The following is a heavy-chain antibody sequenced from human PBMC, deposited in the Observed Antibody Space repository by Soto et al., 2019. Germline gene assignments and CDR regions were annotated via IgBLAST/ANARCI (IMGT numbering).Heavy chain of an antibody. Sequence: EVQLVESGGGLVQPGRSLRLSCAASGFTFDDYAMHWVRQAPGKGLEWVSGISWNSGSIGYADSVKGRFTISRDNAKNSLYLQMNSLRAEDTALYYCAKDSGGWFDPWGQGTLVTVSP. J-gene: IGHJ5*02. CDR2: ISWNSGSI. V-gene: IGHV3-9*01. CDR1: GFTFDDYA. CDR3: AKDSGGWFDP.